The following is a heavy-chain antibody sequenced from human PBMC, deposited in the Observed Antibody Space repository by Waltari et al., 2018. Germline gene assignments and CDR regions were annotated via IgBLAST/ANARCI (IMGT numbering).Heavy chain of an antibody. CDR3: ARDDYGGNSGRFDP. D-gene: IGHD4-17*01. V-gene: IGHV4-34*01. CDR2: INHSGST. CDR1: GGSFSGYY. Sequence: QVQLQQWGAGLLKPSETLSLTCAVYGGSFSGYYWSWIRQPPGKGLEWIGEINHSGSTNYNPSLKSRVTISVDTSKNQFSLKLSSVTAADTAVYYCARDDYGGNSGRFDPWGQGTLVTVSS. J-gene: IGHJ5*02.